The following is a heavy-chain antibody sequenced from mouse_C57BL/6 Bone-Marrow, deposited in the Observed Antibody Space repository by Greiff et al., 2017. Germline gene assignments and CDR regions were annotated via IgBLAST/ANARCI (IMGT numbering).Heavy chain of an antibody. J-gene: IGHJ1*03. V-gene: IGHV10-1*01. CDR3: VRHGPLRRWYFDV. D-gene: IGHD2-4*01. CDR1: GFSFNTYA. Sequence: EVKLEESGGGLVQPKGSLKLSCAASGFSFNTYAMNWVRQAPGKGLEWVARIRSKSNNYATYYADSVKDRFTISRDDSESMLYLQMNNLKTEDTAMYYCVRHGPLRRWYFDVWGTGTTVTVSS. CDR2: IRSKSNNYAT.